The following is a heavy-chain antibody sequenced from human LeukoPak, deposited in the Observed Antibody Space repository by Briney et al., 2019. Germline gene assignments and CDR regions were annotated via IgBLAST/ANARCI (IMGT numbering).Heavy chain of an antibody. CDR2: IYSGGST. CDR1: GFTVSSNY. CDR3: ARDRSGITGTTALDY. Sequence: GGSLRLSCAASGFTVSSNYMSWVRQAPGKGLEWVSVIYSGGSTYYADSVKGRFTISRDNSKNTLYLQMNSLRAEDTAVYYCARDRSGITGTTALDYLGQGTLVTVSS. V-gene: IGHV3-66*02. J-gene: IGHJ4*02. D-gene: IGHD1-20*01.